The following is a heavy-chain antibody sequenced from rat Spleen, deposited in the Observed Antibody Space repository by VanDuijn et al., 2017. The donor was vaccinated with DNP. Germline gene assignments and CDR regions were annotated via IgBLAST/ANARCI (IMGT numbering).Heavy chain of an antibody. Sequence: EVQLQESGPGLVKPSQSLSLTCSVTGYSITSNYWGWIRKFPGNKMEWMAYICFSGSTGYNPSLRSRISITRDTSKNQFFLQLNSVTTEDTATYYCARSEDYSSYRPFVYWGQGTLVTVSS. J-gene: IGHJ3*01. V-gene: IGHV3-1*01. D-gene: IGHD1-2*01. CDR3: ARSEDYSSYRPFVY. CDR1: GYSITSNY. CDR2: ICFSGST.